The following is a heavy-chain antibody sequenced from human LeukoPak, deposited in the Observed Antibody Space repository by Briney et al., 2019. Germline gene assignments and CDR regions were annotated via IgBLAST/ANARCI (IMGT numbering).Heavy chain of an antibody. CDR2: INHSGST. CDR3: ARRYYGSGSYYNY. D-gene: IGHD3-10*01. J-gene: IGHJ4*02. V-gene: IGHV4-34*01. Sequence: NPSETLSLTCAVYGGSFSGYYWSWIRQPPGKGLEWIGEINHSGSTNYNPSLKSRVTISVDTSKNQFSLKLSSVTAADTAVYYCARRYYGSGSYYNYWGQGTLVTVSS. CDR1: GGSFSGYY.